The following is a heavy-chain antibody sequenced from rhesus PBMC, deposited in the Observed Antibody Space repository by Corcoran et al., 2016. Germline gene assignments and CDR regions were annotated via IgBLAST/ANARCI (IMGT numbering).Heavy chain of an antibody. CDR3: ARGRGSSYVDY. D-gene: IGHD4-29*01. Sequence: QVQLQESGPGLVKPSETLSLTCAVSGGSISSGYYYWSWIRQPPGKGLEWIGYITYSGSTSYNPSLKRRVTISRDTSKHQFSLKLRSVTAADTAVYYCARGRGSSYVDYWGQGVLVTVSS. J-gene: IGHJ4*01. CDR1: GGSISSGYYY. V-gene: IGHV4-122*02. CDR2: ITYSGST.